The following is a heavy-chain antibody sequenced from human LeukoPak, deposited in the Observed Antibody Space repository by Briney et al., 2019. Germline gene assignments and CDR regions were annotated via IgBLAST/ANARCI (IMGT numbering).Heavy chain of an antibody. V-gene: IGHV3-48*01. J-gene: IGHJ5*02. Sequence: PGGSLRLSCAASGFIFSDYSMNRVRQAPGKGLEWVSYISGGGSAIYYADSVKGRFTISRDNAKNSLYLQMNSLRAEDTAVYYCARLEFDPWGQGTLVTVSS. CDR2: ISGGGSAI. CDR1: GFIFSDYS. CDR3: ARLEFDP.